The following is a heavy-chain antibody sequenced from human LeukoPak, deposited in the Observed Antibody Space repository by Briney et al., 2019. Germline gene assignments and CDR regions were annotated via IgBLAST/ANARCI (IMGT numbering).Heavy chain of an antibody. D-gene: IGHD6-19*01. CDR3: AKDRGSGWYVAFDY. Sequence: GGSLRLSCAASGFTFSNYWMHWVRQAPGKGPVWVSRINTDGNITTYADSVKGRFTISRDNSKSTLFLQMNSLRAEDTAVYYCAKDRGSGWYVAFDYWGQGTLVPVSS. CDR2: INTDGNIT. CDR1: GFTFSNYW. J-gene: IGHJ4*02. V-gene: IGHV3-74*01.